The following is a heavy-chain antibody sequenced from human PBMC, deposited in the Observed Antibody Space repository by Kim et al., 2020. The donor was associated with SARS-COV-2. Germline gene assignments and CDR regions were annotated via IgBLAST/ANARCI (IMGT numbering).Heavy chain of an antibody. Sequence: GGSLRLSCAASGFSFSDSYMNWIRQAPGKGLAWVSFISPSGDTIFYSDSVKGRFTISRDNAKNSLYLQMNSLRVEDTAIYYCAKEGPGYNAFEFWGQGTL. CDR2: ISPSGDTI. V-gene: IGHV3-11*01. CDR1: GFSFSDSY. J-gene: IGHJ4*02. D-gene: IGHD5-12*01. CDR3: AKEGPGYNAFEF.